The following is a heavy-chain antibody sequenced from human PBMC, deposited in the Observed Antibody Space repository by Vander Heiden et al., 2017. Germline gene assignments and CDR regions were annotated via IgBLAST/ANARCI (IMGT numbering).Heavy chain of an antibody. V-gene: IGHV1-58*01. CDR3: AANGIVGATTHYYGMDV. Sequence: QVPLVLSGPEVKTPGTSVKVSCKAPGFSFTGAGVQWVRQARGQRLEWIGWIVVGSGTTNCAQKFQERVTITRDMSTSTAYMELSSLRSEDTAVYYCAANGIVGATTHYYGMDVWGQGTTVTVSS. D-gene: IGHD1-26*01. CDR2: IVVGSGTT. J-gene: IGHJ6*02. CDR1: GFSFTGAG.